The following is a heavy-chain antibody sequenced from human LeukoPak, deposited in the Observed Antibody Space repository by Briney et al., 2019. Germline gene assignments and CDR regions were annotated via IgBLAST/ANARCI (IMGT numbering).Heavy chain of an antibody. Sequence: GGSLRLSCAASGFTFSSYAMTWVRQAPGKGLEWVSTISGSGGSTYYADSVKGRFTISRDNSKDTVYLQLNSLRAGDTAVYYCAKDSRSLPYCFGFWGQGTLVTVSS. V-gene: IGHV3-23*01. CDR1: GFTFSSYA. CDR3: AKDSRSLPYCFGF. J-gene: IGHJ4*02. CDR2: ISGSGGST.